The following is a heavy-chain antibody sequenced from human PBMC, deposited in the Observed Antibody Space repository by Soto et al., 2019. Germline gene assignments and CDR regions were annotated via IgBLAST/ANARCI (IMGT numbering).Heavy chain of an antibody. J-gene: IGHJ5*02. D-gene: IGHD6-13*01. CDR3: AGAAAEGGFEP. V-gene: IGHV3-33*01. CDR1: GITISTYG. CDR2: IWFDGRNK. Sequence: QVQLVESGGGVVQPGRSLRLSCETSGITISTYGMHWVRQAPGKGLEWVAVIWFDGRNKYYADSVKGRFTISRDTSKNTLYLQMNSLRFEDTAVYYCAGAAAEGGFEPWGQGTLVTVSS.